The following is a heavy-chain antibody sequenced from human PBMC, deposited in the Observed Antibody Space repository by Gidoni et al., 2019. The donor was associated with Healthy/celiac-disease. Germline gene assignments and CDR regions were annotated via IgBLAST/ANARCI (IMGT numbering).Heavy chain of an antibody. D-gene: IGHD6-13*01. CDR2: INPSGGST. V-gene: IGHV1-46*01. Sequence: QVQLVQSGAEVKKPGASVKVSCKASGYTFTSYYMHWVRQAPGQGLEWMGIINPSGGSTSYAQKSQGRVTMTRDTSTSTVYMELSSLRSEDTAVYYCARETMLIAAAGSPGYYFDYWGQGTLVTVSS. J-gene: IGHJ4*02. CDR1: GYTFTSYY. CDR3: ARETMLIAAAGSPGYYFDY.